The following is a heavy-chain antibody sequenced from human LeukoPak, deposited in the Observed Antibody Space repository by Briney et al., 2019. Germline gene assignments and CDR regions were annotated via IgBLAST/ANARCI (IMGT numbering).Heavy chain of an antibody. D-gene: IGHD3-10*01. V-gene: IGHV4-59*01. CDR3: TRFSFGRNWFDP. CDR2: MYYSGST. CDR1: GGSISSYY. Sequence: SETLSLTCTVSGGSISSYYWSWIRQPPGKGPEWIGYMYYSGSTNYNPSLKSRVTISIDTSKNQFSLKLSSVTAADTAVYYCTRFSFGRNWFDPWGQGTLVTVSS. J-gene: IGHJ5*02.